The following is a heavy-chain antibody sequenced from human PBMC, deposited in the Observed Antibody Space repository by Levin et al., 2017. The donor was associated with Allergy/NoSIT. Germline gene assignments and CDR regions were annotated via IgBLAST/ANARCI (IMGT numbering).Heavy chain of an antibody. J-gene: IGHJ3*02. Sequence: SQTLSLTCAVYGGSFSGYYWTWIRPPPGKGLEWIGEINHSGSTTYNPSLKSRVTISVDTSKRQISLKLSSVTAADTAVYYCARGVDVDTTMDDAFDIWGQGTMVTVSS. CDR1: GGSFSGYY. CDR3: ARGVDVDTTMDDAFDI. V-gene: IGHV4-34*01. D-gene: IGHD5-18*01. CDR2: INHSGST.